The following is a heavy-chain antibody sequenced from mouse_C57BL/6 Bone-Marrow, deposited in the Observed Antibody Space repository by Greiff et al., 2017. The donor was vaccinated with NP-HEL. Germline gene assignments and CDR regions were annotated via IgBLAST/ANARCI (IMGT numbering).Heavy chain of an antibody. D-gene: IGHD2-1*01. V-gene: IGHV3-5*01. CDR3: ARLYGNPYYFDY. Sequence: EVQLQQSGPGLVKPSQTVFLTCTVTGISITTGNYRWSWIRQFPGNKLEWIGYIYYSGTITYNPSLTSRTTITRDTPKNQFFLEMNSVTAEDTATYYCARLYGNPYYFDYWGQGTTLTVSS. J-gene: IGHJ2*01. CDR2: IYYSGTI. CDR1: GISITTGNYR.